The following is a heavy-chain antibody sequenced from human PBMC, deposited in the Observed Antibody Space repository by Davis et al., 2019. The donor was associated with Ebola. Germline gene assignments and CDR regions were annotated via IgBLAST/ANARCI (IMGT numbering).Heavy chain of an antibody. D-gene: IGHD1/OR15-1a*01. CDR3: VTENWYRFEF. CDR2: ISGSGDSK. J-gene: IGHJ4*02. CDR1: GFTFSDYY. Sequence: GKSLKLSCAASGFTFSDYYMSWIRQAPGKGLEWASTISGSGDSKYFPDSVEGRFTISRDNSKNTLYLQMNSLRAEETAVYYCVTENWYRFEFWGQGTLVTVSS. V-gene: IGHV3-23*01.